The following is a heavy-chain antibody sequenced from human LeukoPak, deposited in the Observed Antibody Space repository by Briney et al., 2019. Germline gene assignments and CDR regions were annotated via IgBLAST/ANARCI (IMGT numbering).Heavy chain of an antibody. J-gene: IGHJ6*02. CDR2: ISGSGGST. CDR3: AKSGGLSGSGRLAMDV. Sequence: PGGSLRLSCAASGFTFSTYALSWVRLAPGKGLEWVSGISGSGGSTYYADSVKGRFTSSRDNSNKTRYVQMNSLRVEYTAVYYCAKSGGLSGSGRLAMDVWGQGTTVTVSS. V-gene: IGHV3-23*01. D-gene: IGHD3-10*01. CDR1: GFTFSTYA.